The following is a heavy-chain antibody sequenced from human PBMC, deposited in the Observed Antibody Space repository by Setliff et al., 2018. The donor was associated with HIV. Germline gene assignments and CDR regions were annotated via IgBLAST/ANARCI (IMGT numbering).Heavy chain of an antibody. Sequence: PGGSLRLSCAASGFTVSGNYMNWVRQAPGRGLEWVSSISIGSGGAIDYAESVQGRFTISRDNSKNSLYLQMNSLRVEDTAVYYCARDYLYYNLYNGSPVYGMDVWGQGTTVTVSS. CDR1: GFTVSGNY. CDR2: ISIGSGGAI. CDR3: ARDYLYYNLYNGSPVYGMDV. V-gene: IGHV3-21*01. J-gene: IGHJ6*02. D-gene: IGHD3-3*01.